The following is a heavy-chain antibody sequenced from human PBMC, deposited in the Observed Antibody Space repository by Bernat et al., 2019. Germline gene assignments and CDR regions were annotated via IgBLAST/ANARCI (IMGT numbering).Heavy chain of an antibody. Sequence: QVQLQESGPGLVKPSETLSLTCTVSGGSISTYYLSWIRQPPGKGLEWIGYIYYSGSTNYNPSLKSRVTISIHTSKSQVSLKVNSVTAADTAVYYCARGPSSSWYDYWGQGTLVAVSS. CDR1: GGSISTYY. V-gene: IGHV4-59*01. J-gene: IGHJ4*02. CDR2: IYYSGST. D-gene: IGHD6-13*01. CDR3: ARGPSSSWYDY.